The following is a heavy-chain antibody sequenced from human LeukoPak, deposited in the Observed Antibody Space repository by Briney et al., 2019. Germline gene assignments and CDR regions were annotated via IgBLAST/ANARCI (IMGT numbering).Heavy chain of an antibody. CDR2: IYYNGGT. V-gene: IGHV4-39*01. Sequence: RSSETLSLTCTVSSGSISSSSYCWGWIRQPPGKGLEWIGCIYYNGGTYYNPSLKSRVTMSVDTSKNQFSLRLSSVTAADTAFYYCARQSIAARGYFYYLDVWGKGTTVTVSS. D-gene: IGHD6-6*01. CDR1: SGSISSSSYC. J-gene: IGHJ6*04. CDR3: ARQSIAARGYFYYLDV.